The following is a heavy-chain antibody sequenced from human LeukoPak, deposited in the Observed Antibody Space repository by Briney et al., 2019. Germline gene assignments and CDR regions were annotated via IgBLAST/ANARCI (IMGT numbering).Heavy chain of an antibody. CDR1: GFTFRTYW. V-gene: IGHV3-74*01. Sequence: PGGSLRLSCAASGFTFRTYWMHWVRQAPGKGLVWVSSINSNGSRTDYADSVKGRFSISRDNAENPLYLQMNSLRAEDTAVYYCASAYFMDVWGKGTTVTVSS. CDR3: ASAYFMDV. CDR2: INSNGSRT. J-gene: IGHJ6*03.